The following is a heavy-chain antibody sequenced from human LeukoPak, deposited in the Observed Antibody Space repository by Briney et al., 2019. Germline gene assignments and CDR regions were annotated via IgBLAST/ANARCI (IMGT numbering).Heavy chain of an antibody. V-gene: IGHV3-30*04. CDR1: GFTFSSYA. Sequence: GGSLRLSCAASGFTFSSYAMHWVRQAPGKGLEWVAVISYDGSNKYYADSVKGRFTISRDNAKNSLYLQMNSLRAEDTAVYYCASVPFDYWGQGTLVTVSS. CDR2: ISYDGSNK. D-gene: IGHD2-2*01. J-gene: IGHJ4*02. CDR3: ASVPFDY.